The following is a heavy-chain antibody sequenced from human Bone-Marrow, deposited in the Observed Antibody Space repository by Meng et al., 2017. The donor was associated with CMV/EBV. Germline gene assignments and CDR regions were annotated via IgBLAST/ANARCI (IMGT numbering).Heavy chain of an antibody. D-gene: IGHD2/OR15-2a*01. CDR1: GYTFTTYW. J-gene: IGHJ5*02. CDR3: ARHVSTWRGSIDP. Sequence: KVSCKGSGYTFTTYWIGWVRQVPGKGLEWMGIIYPSDSDTRYSPSFQGQVTISADKSISTAYLQWSSLKASDTAMYYCARHVSTWRGSIDPWGQGTLVTVSS. CDR2: IYPSDSDT. V-gene: IGHV5-51*01.